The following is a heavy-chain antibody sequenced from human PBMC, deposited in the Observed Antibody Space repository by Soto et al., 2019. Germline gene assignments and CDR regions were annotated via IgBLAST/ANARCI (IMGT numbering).Heavy chain of an antibody. CDR1: GYTFTSYG. J-gene: IGHJ3*02. V-gene: IGHV1-18*01. D-gene: IGHD3-3*01. Sequence: ASVKVSCKASGYTFTSYGISWVRQAPGQGLEWMGWISAYNGNTNYAQKLQGRVTMTTDTSTSTAYMELRSLRSDDTAVYYCARGDYDSWSGYPADAFDIWGQGTMVTVSS. CDR2: ISAYNGNT. CDR3: ARGDYDSWSGYPADAFDI.